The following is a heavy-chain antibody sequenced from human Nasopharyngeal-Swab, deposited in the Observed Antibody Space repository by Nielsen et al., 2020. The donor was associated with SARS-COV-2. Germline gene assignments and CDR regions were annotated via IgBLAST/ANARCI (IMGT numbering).Heavy chain of an antibody. D-gene: IGHD3-22*01. CDR2: IYYTGST. CDR1: GGSFSGYY. J-gene: IGHJ2*01. Sequence: SETLSLTCAVYGGSFSGYYWSWIRQTPGKGLEWIGNIYYTGSTYLNPSLKSRVSMTVDTSKTQFSLKLSSVTSADTAVYYCARIFYDSSGYYQIHWYFDLWGRGTLVTVSS. CDR3: ARIFYDSSGYYQIHWYFDL. V-gene: IGHV4-30-4*08.